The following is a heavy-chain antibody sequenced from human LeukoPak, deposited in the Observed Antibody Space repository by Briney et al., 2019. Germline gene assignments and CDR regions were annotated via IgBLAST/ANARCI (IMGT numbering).Heavy chain of an antibody. V-gene: IGHV1-46*01. Sequence: ASVKVSCKTSGYTFTIYYMHWVRQAPGQGLEWMGIINPSGGSTSYAQKFQGRVTMTRDTSTSTVYMKLSSLRSEDTAVYYCARSHSYYYDSSGYYSDYWGQGTLVTVSS. CDR1: GYTFTIYY. D-gene: IGHD3-22*01. J-gene: IGHJ4*02. CDR3: ARSHSYYYDSSGYYSDY. CDR2: INPSGGST.